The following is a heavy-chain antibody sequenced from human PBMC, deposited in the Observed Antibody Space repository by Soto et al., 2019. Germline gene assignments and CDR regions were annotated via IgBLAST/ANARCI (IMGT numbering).Heavy chain of an antibody. V-gene: IGHV3-30-3*01. CDR1: GFTFSSYA. J-gene: IGHJ3*02. Sequence: GGSLRLSCAASGFTFSSYAMHWVRQAPGKGLEWVAVISYDGSNKYYADSVKGRFTISRDNSKNTLYLQMNSLRAEDTAVYYCARERRVVGATFDIWGQGTMVTVSS. CDR3: ARERRVVGATFDI. D-gene: IGHD1-26*01. CDR2: ISYDGSNK.